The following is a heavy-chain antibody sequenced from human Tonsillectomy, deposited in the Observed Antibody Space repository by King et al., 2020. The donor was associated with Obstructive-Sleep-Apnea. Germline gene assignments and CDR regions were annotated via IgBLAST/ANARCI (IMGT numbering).Heavy chain of an antibody. D-gene: IGHD3-9*01. CDR3: ARDLNHDILTGSSYYYYGMDV. CDR1: GFTFSSYA. V-gene: IGHV3-30*04. Sequence: VQLVESGGGVVQPGRSLRLSCAASGFTFSSYAMHWVRQAPGKGLEWVAVISYDGSNKYYADSVKGRFTISRDNSKNTLYLQMNSLRAEDTAVYYCARDLNHDILTGSSYYYYGMDVWGQGTTVTVSS. CDR2: ISYDGSNK. J-gene: IGHJ6*02.